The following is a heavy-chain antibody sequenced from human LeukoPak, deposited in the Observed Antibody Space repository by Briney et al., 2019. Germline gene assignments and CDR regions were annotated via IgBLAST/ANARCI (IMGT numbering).Heavy chain of an antibody. J-gene: IGHJ4*02. V-gene: IGHV3-30-3*01. CDR3: ARETSFDWLLRGYFDY. D-gene: IGHD3-9*01. CDR2: ISYDGSNK. CDR1: GFTFSSYA. Sequence: GGSLRLSSAASGFTFSSYAMHWVRQAPGKGLEWVAVISYDGSNKYYADSVKGRFTISRDNSKNTLYLQMNSLRAEDTAVYYCARETSFDWLLRGYFDYWGQGTLVTVSS.